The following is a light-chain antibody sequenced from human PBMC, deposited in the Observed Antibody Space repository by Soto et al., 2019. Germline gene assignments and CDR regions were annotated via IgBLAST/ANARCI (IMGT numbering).Light chain of an antibody. CDR1: QSISNDH. CDR2: GTS. J-gene: IGKJ4*01. CDR3: QYYGSSVT. Sequence: EIVVTQSPGTLSLSPGERATLSCRASQSISNDHLAWYQQKPGQAPRLLIYGTSNRVTGGIADRFSGSGSGTDFTLTISRLEPEDFAVYYCQYYGSSVTFAGGTKVEIK. V-gene: IGKV3-20*01.